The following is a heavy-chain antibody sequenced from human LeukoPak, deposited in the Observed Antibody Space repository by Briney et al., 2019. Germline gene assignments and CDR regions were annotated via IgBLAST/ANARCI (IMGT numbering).Heavy chain of an antibody. CDR3: ARSIYYYDSSGYYHGHYYYYYYMDV. J-gene: IGHJ6*03. Sequence: SETLSLTCTVSGGSISSSSYYWGWIRQPPGEGLEWIGSIYYSGSTYYNPSLKSRVTISVATSKNQFSLKLSSVTAADTAVYYCARSIYYYDSSGYYHGHYYYYYYMDVWGKGTTVTVSS. CDR1: GGSISSSSYY. D-gene: IGHD3-22*01. CDR2: IYYSGST. V-gene: IGHV4-39*07.